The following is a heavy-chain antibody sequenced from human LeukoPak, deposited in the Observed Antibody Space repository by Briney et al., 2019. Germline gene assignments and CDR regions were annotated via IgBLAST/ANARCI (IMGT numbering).Heavy chain of an antibody. CDR1: LDSISSFY. J-gene: IGHJ6*03. Sequence: SETLSLTCNDSLDSISSFYWSWIRQSAGAGLEWIGRIYTTGKTDYNPSLKSRVTISVDTSKNQFSLKLSSVTAADTAVYYCARTTVVYYYYYMDVWGKGTTVTVSS. D-gene: IGHD4-23*01. CDR2: IYTTGKT. V-gene: IGHV4-4*07. CDR3: ARTTVVYYYYYMDV.